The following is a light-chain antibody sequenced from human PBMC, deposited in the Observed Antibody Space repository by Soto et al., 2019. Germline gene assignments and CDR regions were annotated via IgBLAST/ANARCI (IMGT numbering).Light chain of an antibody. CDR3: SSYTSSSTLYV. Sequence: QSALTQPASVSGSPGQSITISCTGTSIDVGGYNYVSWYQQHPGKAPKLMIYDVSNRPSGVSSRFSGSKSGNTASLTISGLQAEDEVDYYCSSYTSSSTLYVFGTGTKSQS. J-gene: IGLJ1*01. V-gene: IGLV2-14*01. CDR2: DVS. CDR1: SIDVGGYNY.